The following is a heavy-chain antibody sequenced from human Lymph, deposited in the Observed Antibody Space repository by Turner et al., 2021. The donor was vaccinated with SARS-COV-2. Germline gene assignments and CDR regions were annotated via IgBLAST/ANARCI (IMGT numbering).Heavy chain of an antibody. CDR2: IYSGCTT. V-gene: IGHV3-53*02. J-gene: IGHJ6*02. CDR3: ARDLGTYGMDV. Sequence: EVLLVETGGGLIQLGGSLSLTCAASGIIVSRNYMNWVRQAPGKGLEWVSVIYSGCTTYYANSLKGRFTISRDNSRNTLYLQMNSLRVEDTAVYYCARDLGTYGMDVWGQGTTGTVSS. D-gene: IGHD6-13*01. CDR1: GIIVSRNY.